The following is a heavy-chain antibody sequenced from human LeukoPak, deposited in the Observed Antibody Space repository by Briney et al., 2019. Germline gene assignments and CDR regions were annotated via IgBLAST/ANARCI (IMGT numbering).Heavy chain of an antibody. Sequence: GGSLRLSCAASAFTFSSYAMSWVRQAPGKGLEWVSAISGGGGSTYYAGSVKGRFTISRDNSKNTLYLQMNSLRAEDTAVYYCAKDLPEPHLWSGENWFDPWGQGTLVTVSS. CDR1: AFTFSSYA. CDR3: AKDLPEPHLWSGENWFDP. D-gene: IGHD3-3*01. CDR2: ISGGGGST. J-gene: IGHJ5*02. V-gene: IGHV3-23*01.